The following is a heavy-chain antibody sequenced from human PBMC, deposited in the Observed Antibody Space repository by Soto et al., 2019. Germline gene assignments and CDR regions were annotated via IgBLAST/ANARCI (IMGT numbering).Heavy chain of an antibody. D-gene: IGHD6-19*01. CDR2: INAGNGNT. V-gene: IGHV1-3*01. J-gene: IGHJ4*02. CDR3: ARDSYSSGWYVGYYFDY. CDR1: GYTFTSYA. Sequence: ASVKVSCKASGYTFTSYAMHWVRQAPGQRLEWMGWINAGNGNTKYSQKFQGRVTITRDTSASTAYMELSSLRSEDTAVYYCARDSYSSGWYVGYYFDYWGQGTLVTVSS.